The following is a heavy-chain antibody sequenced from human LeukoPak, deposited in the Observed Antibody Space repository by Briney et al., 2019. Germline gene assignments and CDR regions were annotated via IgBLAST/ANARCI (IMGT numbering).Heavy chain of an antibody. Sequence: GGSLRLSCTVSGFTFSPYTMNWVRQAPGKGLEWVSYISGSSNTKYYADSVKGRFTISRDNAKNSLYLQMNSLRDEDTAVYYCARDLSSGGWYSPNWFDPRGQGTLVTVSS. J-gene: IGHJ5*02. D-gene: IGHD6-19*01. CDR1: GFTFSPYT. V-gene: IGHV3-48*02. CDR2: ISGSSNTK. CDR3: ARDLSSGGWYSPNWFDP.